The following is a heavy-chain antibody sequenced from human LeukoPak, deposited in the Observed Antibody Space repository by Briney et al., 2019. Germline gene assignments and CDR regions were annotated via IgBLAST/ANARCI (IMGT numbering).Heavy chain of an antibody. J-gene: IGHJ4*02. CDR2: INPNSGGS. CDR3: ARPIAAAGIYYFDY. V-gene: IGHV1-2*02. Sequence: ASVKVTCKASGYTFTGYYMHWVRQAPGQGLEWMGWINPNSGGSNYAQKFQGRVTMTRVTSISTAYMELRSLRSDDTAVYYCARPIAAAGIYYFDYWGQGTLVTVSS. CDR1: GYTFTGYY. D-gene: IGHD6-13*01.